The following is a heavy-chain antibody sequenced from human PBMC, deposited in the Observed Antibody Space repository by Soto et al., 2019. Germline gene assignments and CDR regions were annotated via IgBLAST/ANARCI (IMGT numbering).Heavy chain of an antibody. CDR2: IWYDGSNR. D-gene: IGHD5-18*01. Sequence: QVQLVESGGDMVQPGRSLRLSCVASGFTFSSYGMYWIRQAPGKGLEWVAVIWYDGSNRNYADSVKDRLIISRDNSKNSLYLLMNSLRVEYTAVYYCARPLHSAMAVDALDIWGQGTMVSVSS. CDR1: GFTFSSYG. CDR3: ARPLHSAMAVDALDI. J-gene: IGHJ3*02. V-gene: IGHV3-33*01.